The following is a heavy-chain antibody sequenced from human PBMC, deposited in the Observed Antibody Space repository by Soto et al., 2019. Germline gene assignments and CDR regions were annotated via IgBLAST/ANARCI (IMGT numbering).Heavy chain of an antibody. CDR2: IGTAGDT. CDR1: GFTFSSYD. V-gene: IGHV3-13*01. CDR3: ARGGDYYYGMDV. D-gene: IGHD3-16*01. Sequence: GGSLRLSCAASGFTFSSYDMHWVRQATGKGLEWVSAIGTAGDTYYPGSVKGRFTISKENAKNSLYLQMNSLRAGDTAVYYCARGGDYYYGMDVWGQGTTVTVSS. J-gene: IGHJ6*02.